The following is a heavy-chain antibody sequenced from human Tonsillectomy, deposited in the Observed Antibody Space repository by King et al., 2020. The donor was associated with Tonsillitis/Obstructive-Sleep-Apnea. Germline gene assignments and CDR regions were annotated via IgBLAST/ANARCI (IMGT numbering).Heavy chain of an antibody. D-gene: IGHD6-13*01. J-gene: IGHJ5*02. V-gene: IGHV3-33*01. CDR2: IWYDGXNK. Sequence: VQLVESGGGVVQPGRSLRLSCAASGFPFSTYGMHWVRQAPGKGLEWVAVIWYDGXNKYYVDSVKGRFTISRDNSKNTLYLQMNSLRAEDTAVYYCAXXXEXAAXGXXXXXFDPXXXGTL. CDR3: AXXXEXAAXGXXXXXFDP. CDR1: GFPFSTYG.